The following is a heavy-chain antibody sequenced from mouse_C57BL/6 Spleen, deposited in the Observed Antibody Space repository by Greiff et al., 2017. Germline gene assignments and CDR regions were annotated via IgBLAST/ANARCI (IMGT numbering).Heavy chain of an antibody. J-gene: IGHJ2*01. D-gene: IGHD1-1*01. CDR2: INPSTGGT. Sequence: VQLKESGPELVKPGASVKISCKASGYSFTGYYMNWVKQSPEKSLEWIGEINPSTGGTTYNQKFKAKATLTVDKSSSTAYMQLKSLTSEDSAVYYCARSTFITTVVPYFDYWGQGTTLTVSS. CDR1: GYSFTGYY. CDR3: ARSTFITTVVPYFDY. V-gene: IGHV1-42*01.